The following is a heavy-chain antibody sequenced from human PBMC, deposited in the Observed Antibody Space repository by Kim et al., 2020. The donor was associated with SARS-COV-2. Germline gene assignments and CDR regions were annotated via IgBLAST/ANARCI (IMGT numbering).Heavy chain of an antibody. D-gene: IGHD1-26*01. V-gene: IGHV3-30*18. CDR3: AKLKELTEYFDY. Sequence: GGSLRLSCAASGFTFSSYGMHWVRQAPGKGLEWVAVISYDGSNKYYADSVKGRFTISRDNSKNTLYLQMNSLRAEDTAVYYCAKLKELTEYFDYWGQGTLVTVSS. CDR1: GFTFSSYG. CDR2: ISYDGSNK. J-gene: IGHJ4*02.